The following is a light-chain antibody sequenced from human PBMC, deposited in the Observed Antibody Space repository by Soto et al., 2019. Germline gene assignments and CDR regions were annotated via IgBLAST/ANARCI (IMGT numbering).Light chain of an antibody. J-gene: IGKJ1*01. CDR2: AAS. CDR1: QNINSY. V-gene: IGKV1-39*01. Sequence: DIQVTQSPSSLSASVGDRVTITCRASQNINSYLNWYQQKPGKAPKVLIYAASSLQSGVPSRFSGSGSGTDFTLTISSPQPEDFGTYYCQQSFSILWTFGQGTKVDIK. CDR3: QQSFSILWT.